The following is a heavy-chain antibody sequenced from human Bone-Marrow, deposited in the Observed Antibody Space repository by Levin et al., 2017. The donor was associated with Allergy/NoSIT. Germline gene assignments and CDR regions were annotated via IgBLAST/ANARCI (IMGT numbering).Heavy chain of an antibody. J-gene: IGHJ4*02. Sequence: LSLTCAASGFSVSSNYMSWVRQAPGKGLEWVSAIVGGGITNYADSVKGRFTISRDNSKNTLFLQMNSLRPEDTAVYYCARVASSSGWTAPLDSWGQGTLVTVSS. CDR1: GFSVSSNY. CDR3: ARVASSSGWTAPLDS. D-gene: IGHD6-19*01. CDR2: IVGGGIT. V-gene: IGHV3-53*01.